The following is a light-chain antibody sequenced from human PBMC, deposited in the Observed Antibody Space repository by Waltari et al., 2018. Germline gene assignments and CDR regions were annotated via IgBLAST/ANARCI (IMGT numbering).Light chain of an antibody. J-gene: IGLJ3*02. CDR3: ATWDDTLSGWV. Sequence: QSVLTQPPSVSGVPRRGVTISCSGSTSNIGNNAVAWYQQIPGRAPKLLIYYNDLLSSGVSDRFSGSKSGSSASLAISGLQSEDEADYYCATWDDTLSGWVFGGGTKLTVL. CDR1: TSNIGNNA. CDR2: YND. V-gene: IGLV1-36*01.